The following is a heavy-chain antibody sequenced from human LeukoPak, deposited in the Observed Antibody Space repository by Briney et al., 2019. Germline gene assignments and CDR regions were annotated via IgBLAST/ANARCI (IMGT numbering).Heavy chain of an antibody. CDR3: ARDTNLRFLEWYYFDY. V-gene: IGHV3-30*03. J-gene: IGHJ4*02. CDR1: GFTFSSYG. D-gene: IGHD3-3*01. CDR2: ISYDGSNK. Sequence: GGSLRLSCAASGFTFSSYGMHWVRQAPGKGLEWVAVISYDGSNKYYADSVKGRFTISRDNSKNTLYLQMNSLRAEDTAVYYCARDTNLRFLEWYYFDYWGQGTLVTVSS.